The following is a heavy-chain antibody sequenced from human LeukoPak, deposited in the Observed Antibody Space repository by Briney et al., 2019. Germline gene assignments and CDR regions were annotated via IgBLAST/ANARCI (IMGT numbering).Heavy chain of an antibody. Sequence: SETLSLTCTVSGGSISSYYWSWIRQSPGKGLEWIGYIYYSGRTDYNPSLRSRVTISIDTSKNQFSLRLTSVTAADTAVYYCARDGAAYDYWGQGTLVTVSS. D-gene: IGHD2-15*01. V-gene: IGHV4-59*01. J-gene: IGHJ4*02. CDR2: IYYSGRT. CDR3: ARDGAAYDY. CDR1: GGSISSYY.